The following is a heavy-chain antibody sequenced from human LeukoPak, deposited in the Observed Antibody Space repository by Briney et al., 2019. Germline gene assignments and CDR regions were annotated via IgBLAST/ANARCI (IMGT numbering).Heavy chain of an antibody. CDR2: IYPGDSDT. CDR3: ARLGMARGASPGGDAFDI. V-gene: IGHV5-51*01. CDR1: GYSFTSYW. J-gene: IGHJ3*02. Sequence: GDSLKISCKGSGYSFTSYWIGWVRQMPGKGLEWMGIIYPGDSDTRYSPSFQGQVTISADKSISTAYLQWSSLKASDTAMYYCARLGMARGASPGGDAFDIWGQGTMVTVSS. D-gene: IGHD3-10*01.